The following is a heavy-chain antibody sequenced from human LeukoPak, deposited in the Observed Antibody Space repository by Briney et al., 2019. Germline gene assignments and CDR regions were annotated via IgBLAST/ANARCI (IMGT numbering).Heavy chain of an antibody. CDR2: ISSSGSYI. J-gene: IGHJ4*02. D-gene: IGHD2-2*01. V-gene: IGHV3-21*01. CDR1: GFTFSSYS. CDR3: TRDVCKRISCYDF. Sequence: GGSLRLSCAASGFTFSSYSMNWVRQAPGKGLEWVSSISSSGSYIYYADSVKGRFTISRDNAKSSVHLQMNSLRAEDTAVYYCTRDVCKRISCYDFWGQGTLVTVSS.